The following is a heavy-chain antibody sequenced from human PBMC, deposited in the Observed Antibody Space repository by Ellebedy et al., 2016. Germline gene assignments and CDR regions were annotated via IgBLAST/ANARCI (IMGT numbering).Heavy chain of an antibody. V-gene: IGHV4-34*01. Sequence: SETLSLXCAVYGGSFSGYYWSWIRQPPGKGLEWIGEINHSGSTNYNPSLKSRVTISVDTSKNQFSLKLSSVTAADTAVYYCASFPVYGGNSPVWGQGTLVTVSS. CDR2: INHSGST. J-gene: IGHJ4*02. CDR1: GGSFSGYY. CDR3: ASFPVYGGNSPV. D-gene: IGHD4-23*01.